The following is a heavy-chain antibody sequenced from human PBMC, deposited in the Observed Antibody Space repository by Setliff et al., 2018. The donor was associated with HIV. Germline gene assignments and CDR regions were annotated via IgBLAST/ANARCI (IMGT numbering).Heavy chain of an antibody. J-gene: IGHJ4*02. CDR2: INHSGTT. V-gene: IGHV4-34*01. Sequence: PSETLSLTCAVYGGSFSGYYWSWIRQPPGKGLEWIGEINHSGTTNYNPSLKSRVTISVDTSKNQFSLKLSSVTAADTAVYYCAGGHDSSGYFGIDYWGQGTLVTV. CDR1: GGSFSGYY. D-gene: IGHD3-22*01. CDR3: AGGHDSSGYFGIDY.